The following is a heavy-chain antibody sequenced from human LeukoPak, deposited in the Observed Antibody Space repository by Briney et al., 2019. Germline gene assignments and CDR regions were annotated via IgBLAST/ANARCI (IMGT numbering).Heavy chain of an antibody. Sequence: PSETLSLTCGVYGGSFSGYYWSWIRQPPGKGLEWIGEINHSGSTNYNPSLKSRVTISVDTSKNQFSLKLSSVTAADTAVYYCATTSSGVYYYYYTDVWGKGTTVTVSS. D-gene: IGHD1-26*01. CDR1: GGSFSGYY. CDR3: ATTSSGVYYYYYTDV. V-gene: IGHV4-34*01. J-gene: IGHJ6*03. CDR2: INHSGST.